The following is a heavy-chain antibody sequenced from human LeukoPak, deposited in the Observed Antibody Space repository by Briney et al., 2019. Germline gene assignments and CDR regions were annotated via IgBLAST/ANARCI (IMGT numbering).Heavy chain of an antibody. D-gene: IGHD7-27*01. CDR1: GDSVSSNSAG. V-gene: IGHV6-1*01. CDR3: GRVGSGDRRYFDS. CDR2: TFYRSKWYN. J-gene: IGHJ4*02. Sequence: SQTLSLTCAISGDSVSSNSAGWNWIRQSPSRGLEWLGRTFYRSKWYNDYAVSVKSRITINPDTSKNQFSLQLNSVTPEGTAVYYCGRVGSGDRRYFDSWGQGTLVTVSS.